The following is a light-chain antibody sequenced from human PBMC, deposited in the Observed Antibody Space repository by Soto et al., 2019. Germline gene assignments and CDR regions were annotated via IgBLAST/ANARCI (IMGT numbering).Light chain of an antibody. CDR2: FTS. J-gene: IGKJ4*01. CDR3: QQYNQWPLT. CDR1: QSVTNN. Sequence: ETVMTQSPATLSVSPGEGATLSCRASQSVTNNLAWYQQKPGQAPRLLIYFTSTRATGIPARFSGSGSVTEFSLTISSLQSEDFAVYYCQQYNQWPLTFGGGTKVETK. V-gene: IGKV3-15*01.